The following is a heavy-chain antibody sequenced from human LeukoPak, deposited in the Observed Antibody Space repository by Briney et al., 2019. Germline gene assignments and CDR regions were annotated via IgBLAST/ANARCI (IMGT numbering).Heavy chain of an antibody. CDR3: AKVYSSSLDYYYYYMDV. CDR2: IGSSSSYI. Sequence: GGSLRLSCAASGFTFSSYTMNWVRQAPGKGLEWVSSIGSSSSYIYYADSVRGRFTLSRDNAKNSLYLQMHSLRAEDTAVYYCAKVYSSSLDYYYYYMDVWGKGTTVTVSS. D-gene: IGHD6-6*01. J-gene: IGHJ6*03. V-gene: IGHV3-21*06. CDR1: GFTFSSYT.